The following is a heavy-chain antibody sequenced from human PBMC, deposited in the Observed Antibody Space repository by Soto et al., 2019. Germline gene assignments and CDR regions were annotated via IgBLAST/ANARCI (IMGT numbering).Heavy chain of an antibody. Sequence: QVQLVQSGAEVKKPGASVTVSCKASGYTFSNYYIHWVRQAPGQGLEWMGIINPNGGSTTYAQKFQGRVTMTRDSSASTVYMVLSILTSEDTALYYCARDGWLSALRIPFGLDVWGQGTTVTVSS. D-gene: IGHD2-15*01. CDR2: INPNGGST. V-gene: IGHV1-46*01. CDR3: ARDGWLSALRIPFGLDV. CDR1: GYTFSNYY. J-gene: IGHJ6*02.